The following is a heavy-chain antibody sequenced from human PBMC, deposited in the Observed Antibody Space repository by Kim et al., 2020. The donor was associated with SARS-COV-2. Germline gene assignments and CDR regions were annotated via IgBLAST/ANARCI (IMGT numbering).Heavy chain of an antibody. CDR3: AKPLGRGSGSQLFDY. Sequence: GGSLRLSCAASGFTFSSYVMHWVRQAPGKGLEWVAFISYDGSNKFYADSVKGRFTISRDNSKNTLYLQMNSLRVQDTAVYYCAKPLGRGSGSQLFDYWGQGTLVTVSS. V-gene: IGHV3-30*18. CDR2: ISYDGSNK. J-gene: IGHJ4*02. CDR1: GFTFSSYV. D-gene: IGHD3-10*01.